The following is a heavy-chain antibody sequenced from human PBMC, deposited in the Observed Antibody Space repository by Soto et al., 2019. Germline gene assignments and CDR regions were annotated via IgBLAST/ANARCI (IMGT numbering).Heavy chain of an antibody. CDR3: AKYIALAPGWLDP. D-gene: IGHD6-19*01. V-gene: IGHV3-33*06. CDR1: GFIFSSYG. Sequence: PGGSLRLSCAASGFIFSSYGMHWVRQAPGKGLEWVAGIWYDGSNTFYSDAVKGRFSISRDNSKNTVDLQMNSLRAEDTAVYYCAKYIALAPGWLDPWDQGIQVAVYS. CDR2: IWYDGSNT. J-gene: IGHJ5*02.